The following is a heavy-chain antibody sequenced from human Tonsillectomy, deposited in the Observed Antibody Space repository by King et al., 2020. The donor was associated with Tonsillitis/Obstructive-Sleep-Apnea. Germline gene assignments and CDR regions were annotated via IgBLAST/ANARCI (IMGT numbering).Heavy chain of an antibody. V-gene: IGHV3-7*04. Sequence: VQLVESGGGLVQPGGSLRLSCVASGFIFSTYWMSWVRQAPGQGLAWVANIKEDGSEKNYADSVKGRFTISSDNAQNSLSLQMNSLRAEDTAVYYCARDAGYCSGGSCARGWGQGTLVTVSS. D-gene: IGHD2-15*01. CDR2: IKEDGSEK. J-gene: IGHJ1*01. CDR3: ARDAGYCSGGSCARG. CDR1: GFIFSTYW.